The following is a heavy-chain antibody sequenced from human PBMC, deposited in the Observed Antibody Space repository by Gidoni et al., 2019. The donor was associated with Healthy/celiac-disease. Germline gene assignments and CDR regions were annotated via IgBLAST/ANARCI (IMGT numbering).Heavy chain of an antibody. V-gene: IGHV3-30*18. J-gene: IGHJ4*02. CDR2: ISYDGSNK. D-gene: IGHD1-7*01. CDR1: GFTFSSYG. Sequence: QVQLVESGGSVVQPGRSLRLSCAASGFTFSSYGMHWVRQAPGKGLEWVAVISYDGSNKYYADSVKGRFTISRDNSKNTLYLQMNSLRAEDTAVYYCAKDVGWNSAFDYWGQGTLVTVSS. CDR3: AKDVGWNSAFDY.